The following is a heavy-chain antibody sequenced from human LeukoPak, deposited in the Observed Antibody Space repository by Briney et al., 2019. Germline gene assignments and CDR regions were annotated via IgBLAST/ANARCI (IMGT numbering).Heavy chain of an antibody. D-gene: IGHD1-7*01. CDR1: GFTFSSYA. CDR2: ISGSGGST. CDR3: AKRRGLELTYYYHMDV. V-gene: IGHV3-23*01. J-gene: IGHJ6*03. Sequence: GGSLRLSCAASGFTFSSYAMSWVRQAPGKGLEWVSAISGSGGSTYYADSVKGRFTISRDNSKNTLYLQMNSLRADDTAVYYCAKRRGLELTYYYHMDVWGKGTTVTVSS.